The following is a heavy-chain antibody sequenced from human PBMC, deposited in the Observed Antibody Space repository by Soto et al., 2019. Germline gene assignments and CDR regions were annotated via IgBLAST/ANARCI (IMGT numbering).Heavy chain of an antibody. CDR3: AKDLSEDNWFDP. J-gene: IGHJ5*02. V-gene: IGHV3-23*01. D-gene: IGHD1-26*01. CDR2: IIGSGVST. CDR1: GFTFCSYP. Sequence: EVQLLESGGGLVQPGGSLRLSCAASGFTFCSYPMSWVRQAPGKGLEWVSAIIGSGVSTYYAHYVKGLFTISSENSKNTLYLQMNSLRAEYTAVYYCAKDLSEDNWFDPWCQGNLVTVSS.